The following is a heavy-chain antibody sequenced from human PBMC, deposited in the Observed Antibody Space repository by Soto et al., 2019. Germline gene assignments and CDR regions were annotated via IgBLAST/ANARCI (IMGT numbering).Heavy chain of an antibody. Sequence: QTVSRTGALCGGSVSSNSAAWNWIKQSPSRGLEWLGRTYYRSKWYNDYAVSVKSRITINPDTSKNQFSLQLNSVTPEDTAVYYCARDLSSSWTQAFDIWVQGTMVTVSS. CDR2: TYYRSKWYN. J-gene: IGHJ3*02. V-gene: IGHV6-1*01. CDR1: GGSVSSNSAA. D-gene: IGHD6-13*01. CDR3: ARDLSSSWTQAFDI.